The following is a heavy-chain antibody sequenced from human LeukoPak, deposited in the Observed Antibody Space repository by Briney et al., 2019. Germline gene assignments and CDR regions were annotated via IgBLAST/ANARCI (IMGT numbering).Heavy chain of an antibody. Sequence: GGSLRLSCAASGFTFSSYWMHWGRQAPGKGVVWVSRINSDGSSTSYADSVKGRFTISRDNANNTLYLQMNSLRAEDTAVYYCARHPTLYPDWGQGTLVTVSS. CDR2: INSDGSST. D-gene: IGHD2-8*01. J-gene: IGHJ4*02. CDR1: GFTFSSYW. V-gene: IGHV3-74*01. CDR3: ARHPTLYPD.